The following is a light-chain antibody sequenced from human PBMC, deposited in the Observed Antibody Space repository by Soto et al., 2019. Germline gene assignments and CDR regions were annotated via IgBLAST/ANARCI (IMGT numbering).Light chain of an antibody. CDR3: SSYAGSNHYLL. CDR2: EVI. CDR1: SSDIGAYDF. V-gene: IGLV2-8*01. Sequence: QSVLTQPPSASGSPGQSVTISCTGTSSDIGAYDFVSWFQQHPGKAPKLLIYEVIKRPSGVPDRFSGSKSGNTASLTVSGLQAEDEADYYCSSYAGSNHYLLFGGGTKVTVL. J-gene: IGLJ2*01.